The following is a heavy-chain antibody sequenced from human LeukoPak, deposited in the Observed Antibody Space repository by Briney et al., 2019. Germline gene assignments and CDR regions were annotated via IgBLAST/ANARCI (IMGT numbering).Heavy chain of an antibody. J-gene: IGHJ4*02. CDR2: IYHSGST. D-gene: IGHD3-3*01. CDR1: GYSISSGYY. CDR3: ARRERITIFGVVIIGVIDY. Sequence: SQTLSLTCAVSGYSISSGYYWGWIRQPPGKGLVWIGVIYHSGSTYYNPSLNSRVTISVDTSKNQFSLKLSFVTAANTAVYYCARRERITIFGVVIIGVIDYWGQGTLVTVSS. V-gene: IGHV4-38-2*01.